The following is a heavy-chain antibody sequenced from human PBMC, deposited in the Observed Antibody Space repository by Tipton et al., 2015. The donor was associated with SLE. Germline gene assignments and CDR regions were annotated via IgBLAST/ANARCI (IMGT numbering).Heavy chain of an antibody. D-gene: IGHD3-10*01. CDR1: GGSVGGCY. V-gene: IGHV4-59*02. Sequence: TLSLTCTVSGGSVGGCYWSWIRQPPGKGLEWIGYIFYTGSTNYNPSLKSRVTISVDTSKNQFSLKLSSVTAADTAVYYCARAPMDEISVSGYFDSWGQGTLVTVSS. CDR3: ARAPMDEISVSGYFDS. CDR2: IFYTGST. J-gene: IGHJ4*03.